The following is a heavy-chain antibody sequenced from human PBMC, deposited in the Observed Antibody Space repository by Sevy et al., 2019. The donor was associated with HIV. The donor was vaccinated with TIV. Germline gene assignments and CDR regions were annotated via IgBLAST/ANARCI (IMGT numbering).Heavy chain of an antibody. CDR3: ARDSYFGSGSFPVY. D-gene: IGHD3-10*01. J-gene: IGHJ4*02. V-gene: IGHV4-59*01. CDR1: GASISSYY. Sequence: SETLSLTCSVSGASISSYYWNWIRQTPGKGLEWIGYTYYTGSTKYNPSLKSRVTISVDPSRTQFSLKLSSVTAADTAVYYCARDSYFGSGSFPVYWGQRTPVTVSS. CDR2: TYYTGST.